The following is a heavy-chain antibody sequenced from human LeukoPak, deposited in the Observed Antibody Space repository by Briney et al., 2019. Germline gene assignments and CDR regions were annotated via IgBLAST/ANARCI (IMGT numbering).Heavy chain of an antibody. V-gene: IGHV3-21*01. D-gene: IGHD6-19*01. CDR2: ISSSSSYI. J-gene: IGHJ6*02. Sequence: GGSLRLSCAASGFTFSSYSMNWVRQAPGKGLEWVSSISSSSSYIYYADSMKGRFTISRDNAKNSLYLQMNSLRTEDTAMYYCAKDLHSSSNDYYGMDVWGQGTTVTVSS. CDR3: AKDLHSSSNDYYGMDV. CDR1: GFTFSSYS.